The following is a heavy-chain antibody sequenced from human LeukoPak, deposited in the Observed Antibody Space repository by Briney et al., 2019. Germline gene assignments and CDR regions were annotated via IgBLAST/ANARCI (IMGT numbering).Heavy chain of an antibody. V-gene: IGHV3-33*01. D-gene: IGHD5-24*01. CDR3: ARMTCGGWLQIPRACPFDY. J-gene: IGHJ4*02. Sequence: GRSLRLSCAASGFTFSSYGMHWGRQAPGKGLEWVAVIWYDGSNKYYADSVKGRFTISRDNSKNTLYLQMNSLRAEDTAVYYCARMTCGGWLQIPRACPFDYWGQGTLVTVSS. CDR2: IWYDGSNK. CDR1: GFTFSSYG.